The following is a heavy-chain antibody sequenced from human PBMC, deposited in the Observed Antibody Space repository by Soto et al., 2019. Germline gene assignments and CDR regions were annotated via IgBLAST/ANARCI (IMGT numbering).Heavy chain of an antibody. V-gene: IGHV4-59*01. D-gene: IGHD4-17*01. CDR1: GGSIIGYY. CDR3: ARDLRLDY. J-gene: IGHJ4*02. Sequence: QVQLQESGPGLVKPSETLSLTCTVAGGSIIGYYWSWIRQPPGKGLEWIGYIYYSGSTNYNTSLKSRVTISVDTSKNQFSLKLSSVTAADTAVYYCARDLRLDYWGQGTLVTVSS. CDR2: IYYSGST.